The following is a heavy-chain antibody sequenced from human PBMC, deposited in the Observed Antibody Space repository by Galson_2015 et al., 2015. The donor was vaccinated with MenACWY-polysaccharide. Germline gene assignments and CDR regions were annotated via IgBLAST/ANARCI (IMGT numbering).Heavy chain of an antibody. CDR3: ARIPWCGGGCSFGWFDP. V-gene: IGHV4-59*01. CDR1: GGSISSDF. Sequence: ETLSLTCTVTGGSISSDFWSWFRQSPGKGLEWIGYIRYSGTTNYNPSLKSRVTISIDTSERQFSLRLTSVSAADTALYYCARIPWCGGGCSFGWFDPWGQGILVAVSS. J-gene: IGHJ5*02. D-gene: IGHD2-21*02. CDR2: IRYSGTT.